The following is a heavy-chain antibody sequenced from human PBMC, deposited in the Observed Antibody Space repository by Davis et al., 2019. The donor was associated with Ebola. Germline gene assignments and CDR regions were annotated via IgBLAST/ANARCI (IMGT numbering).Heavy chain of an antibody. CDR2: ISSSSSTI. J-gene: IGHJ1*01. Sequence: GESLKISCAASGFTFSSYSMNWVRQAPGKGLEWVSYISSSSSTIYYADSVKGRFTISRDNSKNTLYLQMNSLRAEDTAVYYCAKGEPKEYFQHWGQGTLVTVSS. V-gene: IGHV3-48*01. CDR1: GFTFSSYS. CDR3: AKGEPKEYFQH.